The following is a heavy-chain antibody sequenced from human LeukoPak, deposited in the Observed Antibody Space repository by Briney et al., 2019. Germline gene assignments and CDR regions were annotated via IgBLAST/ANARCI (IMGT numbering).Heavy chain of an antibody. J-gene: IGHJ4*02. CDR1: GGSIRGYF. V-gene: IGHV4-59*08. CDR3: ARYGITIVRGGKYYFDS. D-gene: IGHD3-10*01. CDR2: VHYSGST. Sequence: PSETLSLTCTVSGGSIRGYFWSWIRQPPGKRLEWIGYVHYSGSTNYNPSLNSRVTISVDTSKNQFSLRLRSVTAEDTAVYYCARYGITIVRGGKYYFDSWGQGTLVTVSS.